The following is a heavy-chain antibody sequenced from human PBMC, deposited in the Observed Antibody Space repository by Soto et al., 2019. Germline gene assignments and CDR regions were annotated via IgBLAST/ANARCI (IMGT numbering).Heavy chain of an antibody. CDR1: GFTFSSYS. CDR3: AREGINNYNEYYFDS. D-gene: IGHD4-4*01. V-gene: IGHV3-21*01. CDR2: ISGSGNYT. Sequence: NPGGSLRLSCAASGFTFSSYSMNWVRQAPGKGLEWVSSISGSGNYTHYADFLRGRFTISRDNAKTSLYLQMNSLRAEDTAAYYCAREGINNYNEYYFDSWGQGTVVTVSS. J-gene: IGHJ4*02.